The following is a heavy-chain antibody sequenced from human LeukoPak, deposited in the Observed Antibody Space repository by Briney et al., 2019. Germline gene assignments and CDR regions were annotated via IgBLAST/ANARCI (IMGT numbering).Heavy chain of an antibody. V-gene: IGHV4-31*03. CDR2: IYYSGST. D-gene: IGHD2-15*01. Sequence: SETLSLTCTVSGGSISSGGYYWSWIRQHPGKGLEWIGYIYYSGSTYCNPSLKSRVTISVDTSKNQFSLKLSSVTAADTAVYYCARVYCSGGSCSYFDYWGQGTLVTVSS. CDR3: ARVYCSGGSCSYFDY. J-gene: IGHJ4*02. CDR1: GGSISSGGYY.